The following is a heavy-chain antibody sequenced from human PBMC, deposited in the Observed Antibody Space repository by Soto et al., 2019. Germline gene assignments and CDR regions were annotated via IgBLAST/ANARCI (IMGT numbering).Heavy chain of an antibody. V-gene: IGHV3-66*01. D-gene: IGHD2-15*01. J-gene: IGHJ6*02. Sequence: EVQLVESGGGLVQPGGSLRLSCAASGFTVSSNYMSWVRQAPGKGLEWVSVIYSGGSTYYADSVKGRFTISRDNSKNTLYIKMNSLRAEDTAVYYGARDVVVVAATRSYYYYGMDVWGQGTTVTVSS. CDR2: IYSGGST. CDR1: GFTVSSNY. CDR3: ARDVVVVAATRSYYYYGMDV.